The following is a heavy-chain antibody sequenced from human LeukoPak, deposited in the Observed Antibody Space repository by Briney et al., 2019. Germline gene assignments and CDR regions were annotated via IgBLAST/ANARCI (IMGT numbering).Heavy chain of an antibody. Sequence: SETLSLTCTVSGGSISSYYWSWIRQPPGKGLEWIGEINHSGSTNYNPSLKSRVTISVDTSKNQFSLKLSSVTAADTAVYYCARYGVYYYYGMDVWGQGTTVTVSS. CDR3: ARYGVYYYYGMDV. V-gene: IGHV4-34*01. D-gene: IGHD3-10*01. CDR2: INHSGST. CDR1: GGSISSYY. J-gene: IGHJ6*02.